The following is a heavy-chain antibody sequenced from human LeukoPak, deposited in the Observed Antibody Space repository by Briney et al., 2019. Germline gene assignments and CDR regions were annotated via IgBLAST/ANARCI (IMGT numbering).Heavy chain of an antibody. J-gene: IGHJ4*02. Sequence: SETLSLTCAVSGGSISSSNWWSWVRQPPGKGLEWIGEIYHSGSTNYNPSLKSRVTISVDKSKNQFSLKLSSVTAADTAVYYCARVPSSWYGVGTLGYWGQGTLVTVSS. D-gene: IGHD6-13*01. V-gene: IGHV4-4*02. CDR1: GGSISSSNW. CDR3: ARVPSSWYGVGTLGY. CDR2: IYHSGST.